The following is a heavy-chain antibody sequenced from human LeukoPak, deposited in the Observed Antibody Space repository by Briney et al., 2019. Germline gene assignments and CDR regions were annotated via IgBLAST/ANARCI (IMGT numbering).Heavy chain of an antibody. J-gene: IGHJ4*02. D-gene: IGHD1-26*01. CDR3: AKVGSGSYLY. V-gene: IGHV7-4-1*02. CDR2: INTHTGNP. CDR1: GYTFTGYP. Sequence: GASVKVSCKASGYTFTGYPMNWVRQAPGQGLEWMGSINTHTGNPTYAQGFTGRFVFSFDTSVSTAYLQISSLKAEDIAVYYCAKVGSGSYLYWGQGTLVTVSS.